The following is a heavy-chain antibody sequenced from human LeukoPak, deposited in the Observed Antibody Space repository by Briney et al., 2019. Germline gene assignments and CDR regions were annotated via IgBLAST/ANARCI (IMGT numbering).Heavy chain of an antibody. CDR3: ARGGPKPIMGAADC. V-gene: IGHV1-2*02. CDR1: GYTFTGDY. CDR2: INHNSGGT. Sequence: GASVKVSCKASGYTFTGDYIHRVRQAPGQGLEWMGWINHNSGGTNYAPKFKGRVTMTRDTSISTTYMELNTLRSDDTAMYYCARGGPKPIMGAADCWGQGTLVTVSS. J-gene: IGHJ4*02. D-gene: IGHD1-26*01.